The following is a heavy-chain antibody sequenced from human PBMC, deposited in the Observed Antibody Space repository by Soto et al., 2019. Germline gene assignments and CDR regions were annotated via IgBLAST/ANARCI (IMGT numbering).Heavy chain of an antibody. J-gene: IGHJ6*03. CDR1: GDSVSSNSAA. V-gene: IGHV6-1*01. CDR2: TYYRSRWYN. CDR3: AGTSSLQWYYMDV. Sequence: SQTLSLTCVISGDSVSSNSAARNWIRQSPSRGLEWLGRTYYRSRWYNDYAVSVRSRITVNADTSKNQFSLHLNSVTPEDTAVYHCAGTSSLQWYYMDVWDKGTTVTVSS. D-gene: IGHD1-7*01.